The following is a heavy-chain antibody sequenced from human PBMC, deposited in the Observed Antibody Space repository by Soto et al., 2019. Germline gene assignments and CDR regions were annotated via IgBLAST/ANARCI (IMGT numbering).Heavy chain of an antibody. Sequence: LRLSCAASGFTFSSYAMSCVRQAPGKGLEWVSAISGSGGSTYYADSVKGRFTISRDNSKNTLYLQMNSLRAEDTAVYYCAKASAPRGYSYGSTWGQGTLVTVSS. CDR3: AKASAPRGYSYGST. CDR1: GFTFSSYA. J-gene: IGHJ4*02. D-gene: IGHD5-18*01. CDR2: ISGSGGST. V-gene: IGHV3-23*01.